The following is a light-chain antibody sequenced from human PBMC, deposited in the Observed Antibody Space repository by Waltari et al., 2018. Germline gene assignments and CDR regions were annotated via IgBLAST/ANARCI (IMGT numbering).Light chain of an antibody. J-gene: IGLJ2*01. CDR1: ISNTGAGYD. Sequence: SVLTQPPSVSGAPGQRVTISCTGSISNTGAGYDVPWYQQLPGTAPKLPIYDNTNRPSGVPDRFSGSKSGTSASLAITGLQPEDEADYYCQSYDSSLSASVFGGGTKLTVL. V-gene: IGLV1-40*01. CDR3: QSYDSSLSASV. CDR2: DNT.